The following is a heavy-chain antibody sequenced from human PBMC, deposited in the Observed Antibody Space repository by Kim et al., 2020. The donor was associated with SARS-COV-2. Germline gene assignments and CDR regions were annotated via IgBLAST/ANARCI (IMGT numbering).Heavy chain of an antibody. J-gene: IGHJ4*02. V-gene: IGHV3-9*01. D-gene: IGHD3-10*01. CDR2: K. CDR3: AKDNAAGSIDY. Sequence: KAYADSVRGRFTVSRDNTKNSLFLQMDRLRAEDTALYYCAKDNAAGSIDYWGQGTLVTVSS.